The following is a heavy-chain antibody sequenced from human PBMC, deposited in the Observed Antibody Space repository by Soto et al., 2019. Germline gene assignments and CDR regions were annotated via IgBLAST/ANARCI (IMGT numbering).Heavy chain of an antibody. D-gene: IGHD6-19*01. V-gene: IGHV1-46*03. J-gene: IGHJ4*02. CDR3: ALFGYVAVAGPTFDY. CDR1: GYTFTSYY. CDR2: INPSGGST. Sequence: RASVKVSGKASGYTFTSYYMHWVRQAPGQGLEWMGIINPSGGSTSYAQKFQGRVTMTRDTSTSTVYMELSSLRSEDTAVYYCALFGYVAVAGPTFDYWGQGTLVTVSS.